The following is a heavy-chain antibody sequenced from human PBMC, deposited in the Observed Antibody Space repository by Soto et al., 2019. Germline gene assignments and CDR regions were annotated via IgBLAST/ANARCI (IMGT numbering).Heavy chain of an antibody. CDR2: IYYSGST. CDR1: GGSISSGGYY. CDR3: ARGLVRGVPHGTFG. V-gene: IGHV4-31*03. Sequence: SETLSLTCTVSGGSISSGGYYWSWIRQHPGKGLEWIGYIYYSGSTYYNPSLKSRVTISVDTSKNQFSLKLSSVTAADTAVYYCARGLVRGVPHGTFGWGQGTLVTVSS. J-gene: IGHJ4*02. D-gene: IGHD3-10*01.